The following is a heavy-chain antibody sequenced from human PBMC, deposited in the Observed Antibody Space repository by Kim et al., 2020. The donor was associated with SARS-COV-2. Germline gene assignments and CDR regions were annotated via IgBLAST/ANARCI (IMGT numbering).Heavy chain of an antibody. CDR3: ARDLRYCDWTLGY. V-gene: IGHV1-46*01. D-gene: IGHD3-9*01. Sequence: YAQKFQGRVTMTRDTSTSTGYMELSSLRAEDTAVYYCARDLRYCDWTLGYWGQGTLVTVSS. J-gene: IGHJ4*02.